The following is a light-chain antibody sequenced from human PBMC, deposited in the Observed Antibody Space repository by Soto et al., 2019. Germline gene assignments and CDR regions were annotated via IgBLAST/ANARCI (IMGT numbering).Light chain of an antibody. J-gene: IGKJ1*01. CDR3: QQYVTAFRS. V-gene: IGKV1-5*03. CDR1: QALSNY. Sequence: DIQLTQSPSVLSASVGDTVTITCRASQALSNYLAWYQQKPGKAPKLLIYKASSLESGVPSRFSGSGSGTEFTLTISSLQPDDFATYYCQQYVTAFRSFGQGTKVDIK. CDR2: KAS.